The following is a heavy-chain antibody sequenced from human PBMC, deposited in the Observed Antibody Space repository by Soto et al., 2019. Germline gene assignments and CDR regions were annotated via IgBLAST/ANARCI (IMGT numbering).Heavy chain of an antibody. D-gene: IGHD2-2*03. Sequence: GGSLRLSCAASGFTFSSYWMHWVRQAPGKGLVWVSRINNDGSSTSYADSVKGRFTISRDNAKNTLYLQMNSLRAEDTAVYYCARDLAPGYCSSTSCYAGWFDYWGQGTLGTVSS. J-gene: IGHJ4*02. CDR3: ARDLAPGYCSSTSCYAGWFDY. CDR1: GFTFSSYW. CDR2: INNDGSST. V-gene: IGHV3-74*01.